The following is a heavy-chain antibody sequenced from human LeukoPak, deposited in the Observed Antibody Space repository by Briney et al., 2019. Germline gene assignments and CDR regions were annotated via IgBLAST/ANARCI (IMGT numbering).Heavy chain of an antibody. Sequence: GGSPRLSCAASGFSYNYMTWVRQAPGKGLEWVSLIYSGDSTYYADSVKGRFTISRDISKNTLYLQMNSLRPEDTAVYHCARDLWDATGYWGQGTLVTVSS. CDR1: GFSYNY. J-gene: IGHJ4*02. CDR3: ARDLWDATGY. V-gene: IGHV3-66*02. D-gene: IGHD3-3*01. CDR2: IYSGDST.